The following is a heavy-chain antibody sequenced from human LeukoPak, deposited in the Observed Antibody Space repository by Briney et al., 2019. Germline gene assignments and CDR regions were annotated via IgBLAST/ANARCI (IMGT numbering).Heavy chain of an antibody. D-gene: IGHD1-1*01. CDR2: INHSGST. V-gene: IGHV4-34*01. Sequence: PSETLSLTCAVYGGSFSGYYWSWIRQPPGKGLEWIGEINHSGSTNYNPSLKSRVTISVDTSKNQFSLKLSSVTAADTAVYYCARSRFGTTSWFDPWGQGTLVTVSS. CDR1: GGSFSGYY. J-gene: IGHJ5*02. CDR3: ARSRFGTTSWFDP.